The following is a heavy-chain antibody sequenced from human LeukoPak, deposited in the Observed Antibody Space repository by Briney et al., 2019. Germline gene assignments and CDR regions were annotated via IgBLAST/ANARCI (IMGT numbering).Heavy chain of an antibody. CDR2: INHSGST. CDR1: GGSFSGYY. Sequence: SETLSLTCAVHGGSFSGYYWSWIRQPPGKGLEWIGEINHSGSTNYNPSLKSRVTISVDTSKNQFSLKLSSVTAADTAVYYCARGVPYHYDSSGYPDPPYYFDYWGQGTLVTVSS. J-gene: IGHJ4*02. V-gene: IGHV4-34*01. CDR3: ARGVPYHYDSSGYPDPPYYFDY. D-gene: IGHD3-22*01.